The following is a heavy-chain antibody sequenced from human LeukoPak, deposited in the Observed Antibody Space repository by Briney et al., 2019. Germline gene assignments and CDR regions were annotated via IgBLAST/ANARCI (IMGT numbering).Heavy chain of an antibody. CDR1: RGTFSNYA. CDR3: TRDSRRRYYSSITCYLGWFDP. J-gene: IGHJ5*02. CDR2: IIPNSGTA. Sequence: SVKVSCKASRGTFSNYAISWVRQAPGQGLEWMGGIIPNSGTAIYAQKFQGRVAITADESTSTAYMELSSLRSEDTAVYYCTRDSRRRYYSSITCYLGWFDPWGQGTLVTVSS. V-gene: IGHV1-69*13. D-gene: IGHD2-2*01.